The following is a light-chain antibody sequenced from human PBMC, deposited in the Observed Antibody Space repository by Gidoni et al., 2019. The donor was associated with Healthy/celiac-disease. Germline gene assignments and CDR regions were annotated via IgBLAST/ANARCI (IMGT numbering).Light chain of an antibody. Sequence: IQMTQSPSSLSASVGDRVTITCRASQSSSSYLNWYQQKPGKAPKLLIYAASSLQSGVPSRFSGSGSGTDFTLTISSLQPEDFATYYCQQSYSNPYTFGQGTKLEIK. CDR3: QQSYSNPYT. J-gene: IGKJ2*01. CDR1: QSSSSY. V-gene: IGKV1-39*01. CDR2: AAS.